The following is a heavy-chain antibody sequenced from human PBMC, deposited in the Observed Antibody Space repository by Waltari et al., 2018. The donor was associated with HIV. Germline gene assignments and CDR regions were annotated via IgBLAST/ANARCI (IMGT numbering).Heavy chain of an antibody. D-gene: IGHD3-22*01. CDR3: ARQIYSSRHNCGMDV. CDR2: IHPTDSET. J-gene: IGHJ6*02. V-gene: IGHV5-51*01. CDR1: GDRFTTYW. Sequence: EVQLEQSGAEVKKPGESLKISCKGFGDRFTTYWVAGVRQKPGKGLEWMGIIHPTDSETRYSPSFQGQVTISADKSISTAYLQWSSLKASDTAIYFCARQIYSSRHNCGMDVWGQGTTVTVSS.